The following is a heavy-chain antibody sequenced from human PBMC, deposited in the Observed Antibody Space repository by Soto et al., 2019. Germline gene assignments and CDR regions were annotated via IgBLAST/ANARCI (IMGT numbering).Heavy chain of an antibody. CDR2: IYPGDSDT. Sequence: PGESLKISCKGSGYSFTSYWIGWVRQMPGKGLEWMGIIYPGDSDTRYGPSFQGQVTISADKSISTAYLQWSSLKASDTAMYYCARRDIAAAGNGYYYGMDVWGQGTTGTVSS. CDR1: GYSFTSYW. V-gene: IGHV5-51*01. D-gene: IGHD6-13*01. J-gene: IGHJ6*02. CDR3: ARRDIAAAGNGYYYGMDV.